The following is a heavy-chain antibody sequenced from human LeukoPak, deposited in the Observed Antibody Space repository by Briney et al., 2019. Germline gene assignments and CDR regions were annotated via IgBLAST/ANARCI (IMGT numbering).Heavy chain of an antibody. D-gene: IGHD3-22*01. CDR3: ARGGDHDSSGHFDY. CDR1: GGSFSGYY. J-gene: IGHJ4*02. CDR2: INHSGST. V-gene: IGHV4-34*01. Sequence: SETLSLTCAVYGGSFSGYYWSWIRRPPGKGLEWIGEINHSGSTNYNPSLKSRVTISVDTSKNQFSLKLSSVTAADTAVYYCARGGDHDSSGHFDYWGQGTLVTVSS.